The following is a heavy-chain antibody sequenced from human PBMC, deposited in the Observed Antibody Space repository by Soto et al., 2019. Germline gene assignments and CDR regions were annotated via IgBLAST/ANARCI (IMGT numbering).Heavy chain of an antibody. CDR3: ARDWGSGAAVAGSYYYYGMDV. CDR1: GYTYTSYG. D-gene: IGHD6-19*01. V-gene: IGHV1-18*01. Sequence: ASVNVSCKASGYTYTSYGISWVRQAPGQGLEWMGWISAYNGNTNYAQKLQGRVTMTTDTSTSTAYMELRSLRAEDTAVYYCARDWGSGAAVAGSYYYYGMDVWGQGTTVTVSS. J-gene: IGHJ6*02. CDR2: ISAYNGNT.